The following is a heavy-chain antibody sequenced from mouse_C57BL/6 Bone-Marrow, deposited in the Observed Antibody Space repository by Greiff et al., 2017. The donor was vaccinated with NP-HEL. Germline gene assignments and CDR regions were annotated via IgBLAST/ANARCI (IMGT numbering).Heavy chain of an antibody. CDR3: AFDGYVYFDV. D-gene: IGHD2-3*01. CDR2: FTMYSDAT. J-gene: IGHJ1*03. V-gene: IGHV1-49*01. Sequence: LVESGAALVRPGSSVKLSCKDSYFAFMASSMHWVKQRPGHGLEWIGSFTMYSDATEYSENFKGKATLTANTSSSTAYMELSGLTSEDSAVYYCAFDGYVYFDVWGTGTTVTVSS. CDR1: YFAFMASS.